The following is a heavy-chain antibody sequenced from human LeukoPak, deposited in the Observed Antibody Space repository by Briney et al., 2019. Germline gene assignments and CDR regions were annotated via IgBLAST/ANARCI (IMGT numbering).Heavy chain of an antibody. CDR3: ARSGESSGSAAFDT. CDR1: GYTFPSYG. J-gene: IGHJ3*02. CDR2: ISVYNGHS. D-gene: IGHD3-22*01. Sequence: ASVTVSCKASGYTFPSYGIRWVRQPPGQGLEWVAYISVYNGHSKYAQTLQGRVTMTPDTSTSTAHLELRLLSSDVTAGYYCARSGESSGSAAFDTWGHGTTVTVSP. V-gene: IGHV1-18*01.